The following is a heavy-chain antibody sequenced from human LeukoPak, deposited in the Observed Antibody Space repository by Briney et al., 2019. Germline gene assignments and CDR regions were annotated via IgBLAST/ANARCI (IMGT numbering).Heavy chain of an antibody. CDR3: ARGWSGDY. Sequence: GGSLRLSCAVSGFTFCSYAMSWVRQAPGKGPEWVSGISGSGGMTYYADSVKGRFTISRDNYKNTLYLQMNSLIAEDTAVYSCARGWSGDYWGQGTLVTVSP. D-gene: IGHD3-3*01. J-gene: IGHJ4*02. CDR1: GFTFCSYA. CDR2: ISGSGGMT. V-gene: IGHV3-23*01.